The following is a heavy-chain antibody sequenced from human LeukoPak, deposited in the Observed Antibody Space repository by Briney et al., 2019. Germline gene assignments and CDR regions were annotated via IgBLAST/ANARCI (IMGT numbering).Heavy chain of an antibody. CDR2: INHSGST. CDR1: GGSFSGYY. CDR3: ARGVSGSYDHFDY. Sequence: SETLSLTCAVYGGSFSGYYWSWIRQPPGKGLEWIGEINHSGSTNYNPSLKSRVTISVDTSKNQFSLKLSSVTAADTAVYYCARGVSGSYDHFDYWGQGTLVTVSS. V-gene: IGHV4-34*01. D-gene: IGHD1-26*01. J-gene: IGHJ4*02.